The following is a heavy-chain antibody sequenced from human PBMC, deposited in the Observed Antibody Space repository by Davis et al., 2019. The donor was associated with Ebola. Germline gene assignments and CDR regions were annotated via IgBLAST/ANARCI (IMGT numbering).Heavy chain of an antibody. CDR3: TTTTTASDD. V-gene: IGHV3-73*01. J-gene: IGHJ4*02. Sequence: GESLKISCAASGFTFSGSAMHWVRQASGKGLEWVGRIRSKANSYATAYAASVKGRFTISRDDSKNTAYLQMNSLKTEDTAVYYCTTTTTASDDWGQGTLVTVSS. CDR2: IRSKANSYAT. CDR1: GFTFSGSA. D-gene: IGHD4-11*01.